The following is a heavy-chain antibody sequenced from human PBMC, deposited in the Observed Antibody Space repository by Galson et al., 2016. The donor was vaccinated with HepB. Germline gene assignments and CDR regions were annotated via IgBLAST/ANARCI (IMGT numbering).Heavy chain of an antibody. V-gene: IGHV5-51*01. D-gene: IGHD5-18*01. CDR1: GYSFTSYW. CDR2: IYPGDSDT. J-gene: IGHJ6*04. Sequence: QSGAEVKKPGESLKISCKGSGYSFTSYWIGWVRQMPGKGLEWMGIIYPGDSDTIYSPSFQGQVTISADNSITTAYLQWSSLKASDTAMYYCARQGDTATTSYGLDVWGEGTTVTVSS. CDR3: ARQGDTATTSYGLDV.